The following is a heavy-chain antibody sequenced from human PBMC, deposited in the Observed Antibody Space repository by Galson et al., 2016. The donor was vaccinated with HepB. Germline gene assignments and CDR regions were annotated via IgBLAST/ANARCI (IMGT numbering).Heavy chain of an antibody. CDR3: AKDESGSYLFDY. V-gene: IGHV3-23*01. J-gene: IGHJ4*02. D-gene: IGHD1-26*01. CDR1: GFMFSTYA. Sequence: SLRLSCAASGFMFSTYAMSWVRQALGKGLEWVSGIRNDGASTFYADSVRGRFTISRDNAKDTLYLRMNSLRPEDTAIYYCAKDESGSYLFDYWGQGTLVIVSS. CDR2: IRNDGAST.